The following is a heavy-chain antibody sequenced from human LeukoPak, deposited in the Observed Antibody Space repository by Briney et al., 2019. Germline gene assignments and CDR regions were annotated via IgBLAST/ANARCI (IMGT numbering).Heavy chain of an antibody. CDR3: ARGTPSSSGWLYYGMDV. J-gene: IGHJ6*02. D-gene: IGHD6-19*01. CDR1: GFIFSSYW. CDR2: ISYDGSNK. V-gene: IGHV3-30-3*01. Sequence: GGSLRLSCAASGFIFSSYWMSWVRQAPGKGLEWVAVISYDGSNKYYADSVKGRFTISRDNSKNTLYLQMNSLRAEDTAVYYCARGTPSSSGWLYYGMDVWGQGTTVTVSS.